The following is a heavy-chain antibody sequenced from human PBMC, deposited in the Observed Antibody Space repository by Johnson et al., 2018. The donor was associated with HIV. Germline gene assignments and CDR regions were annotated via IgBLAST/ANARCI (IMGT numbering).Heavy chain of an antibody. J-gene: IGHJ3*02. CDR2: VNWNGDNT. CDR3: ARVAMALAYLYNAFDI. Sequence: VQLVESGGGVVRPGGSLRLSCAASGFTFDDYGMNWVRQAPGKGLEWVSGVNWNGDNTGYADSVNGRFTISRDNSKNTRYLQMNSLRAEDTAVYYCARVAMALAYLYNAFDIWGQGTMVTVSS. V-gene: IGHV3-20*04. CDR1: GFTFDDYG. D-gene: IGHD6-19*01.